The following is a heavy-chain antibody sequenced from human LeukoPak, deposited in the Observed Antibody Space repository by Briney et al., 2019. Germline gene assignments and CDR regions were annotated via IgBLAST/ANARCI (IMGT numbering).Heavy chain of an antibody. J-gene: IGHJ4*02. CDR2: ISAFNGNT. Sequence: ASVKVSCKASGYTFTSYGISWVRQAPGQGLEWMGWISAFNGNTNYAHKLQGRVTMTTDKSTSTAYMELRSLRSDDTAVYYCARAPLLLRFGEPLYYFDYWGQGTLVTVSS. CDR3: ARAPLLLRFGEPLYYFDY. D-gene: IGHD3-10*01. CDR1: GYTFTSYG. V-gene: IGHV1-18*04.